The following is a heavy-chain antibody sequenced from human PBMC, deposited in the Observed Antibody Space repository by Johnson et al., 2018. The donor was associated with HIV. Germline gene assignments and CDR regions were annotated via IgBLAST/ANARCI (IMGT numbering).Heavy chain of an antibody. CDR2: ISWNSGSI. D-gene: IGHD5-18*01. V-gene: IGHV3-9*01. J-gene: IGHJ3*02. Sequence: VQLVESGGGLVQPGRSLRLSCAASGFSFDDYAMYWVRQAPGKGLEWVSDISWNSGSIGYADFVKGRFTISRDNSKNTLYLQMNSLRAEDTAVYYCAKDSRDSYGPDAFDIWGQGTMVTVSS. CDR1: GFSFDDYA. CDR3: AKDSRDSYGPDAFDI.